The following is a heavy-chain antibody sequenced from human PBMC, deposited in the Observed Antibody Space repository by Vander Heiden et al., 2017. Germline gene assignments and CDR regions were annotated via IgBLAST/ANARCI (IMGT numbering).Heavy chain of an antibody. V-gene: IGHV4-4*07. CDR2: IYTSGST. CDR1: GGPISSYY. CDR3: ARDYRNNGWKRYYYYGMDV. Sequence: QVQLLESGPGLVRPSETPSLTCTVSGGPISSYYWSWIRRPAGKGLEWIGRIYTSGSTNYNPSLKRRVTMSVDTSKNQFSLKLSSVTAADTAVYYCARDYRNNGWKRYYYYGMDVWGQGTTVTVSS. D-gene: IGHD3-16*02. J-gene: IGHJ6*02.